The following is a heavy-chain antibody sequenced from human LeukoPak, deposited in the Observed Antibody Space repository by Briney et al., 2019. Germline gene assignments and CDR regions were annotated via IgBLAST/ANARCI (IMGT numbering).Heavy chain of an antibody. V-gene: IGHV1-46*01. D-gene: IGHD1-1*01. CDR1: GYTFTSYY. Sequence: GASVKVSCKASGYTFTSYYMHWVRQAPGQGLEWMGIINPSGGSTSYAQKFQGRVTMTRDTSTSTVYMELISLRSEDTAVYYCARNGQDGTLGNWGQGTLVTVSS. J-gene: IGHJ4*02. CDR3: ARNGQDGTLGN. CDR2: INPSGGST.